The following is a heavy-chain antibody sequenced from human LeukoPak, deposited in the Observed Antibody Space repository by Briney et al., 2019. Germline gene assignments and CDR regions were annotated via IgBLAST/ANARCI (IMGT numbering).Heavy chain of an antibody. J-gene: IGHJ4*02. CDR1: GYTFTVHY. V-gene: IGHV1-2*02. Sequence: ASVKVSCKASGYTFTVHYLHWVRQAPGQGPEWMGWFNPNSGDANYAQRFQGRVTMTRVTSISTAYMEMKGLTIDDTAVYYCARDKGSGMLPFDYWGQGTRVTVSS. CDR3: ARDKGSGMLPFDY. CDR2: FNPNSGDA. D-gene: IGHD1-1*01.